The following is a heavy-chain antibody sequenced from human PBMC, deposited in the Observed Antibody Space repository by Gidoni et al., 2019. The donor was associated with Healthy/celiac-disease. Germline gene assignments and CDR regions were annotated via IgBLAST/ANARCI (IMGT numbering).Heavy chain of an antibody. J-gene: IGHJ1*01. V-gene: IGHV1-2*06. CDR3: ARGDIVVVVAATLEYFQH. Sequence: QVQLVQSGAEVKKPGASVKVSGKPSGYTFTGYYMHWVRQAPGQWLEVMGRINPNSGGTNYAQKFQCSVTMTRDTSISTADMELSRLRSDDTAVYYCARGDIVVVVAATLEYFQHCGQGTLVTVSS. CDR2: INPNSGGT. CDR1: GYTFTGYY. D-gene: IGHD2-15*01.